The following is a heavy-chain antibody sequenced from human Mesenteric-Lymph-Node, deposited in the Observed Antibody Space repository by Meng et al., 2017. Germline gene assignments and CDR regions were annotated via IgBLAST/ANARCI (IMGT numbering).Heavy chain of an antibody. CDR3: AREPYYGDEGIDY. Sequence: VQLQESGPGLVRPSETLSLTCTVSGGSVSSGSYYWSWIRQPPGKGLEWIGYIYYSGSTNYNPSLKSRVTISVDTSKNQFSLKLSSVTAADTAVYYCAREPYYGDEGIDYWGQGTLVTVSS. CDR2: IYYSGST. V-gene: IGHV4-61*01. D-gene: IGHD4-17*01. CDR1: GGSVSSGSYY. J-gene: IGHJ4*02.